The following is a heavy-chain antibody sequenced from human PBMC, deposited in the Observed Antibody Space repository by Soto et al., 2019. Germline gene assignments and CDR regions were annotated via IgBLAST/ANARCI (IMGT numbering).Heavy chain of an antibody. CDR3: ARLDGTVFVHYFDY. D-gene: IGHD4-17*01. V-gene: IGHV3-33*01. CDR1: GFTLSSYG. CDR2: MWYDGSNK. Sequence: QVQLVESGGGVVQPGRYLRLSCAASGFTLSSYGMHWVRQAPGKGLEWVAVMWYDGSNKYYADSVKGRFTMSRDNSKKTLYLQMNSLRAEDTAVYYWARLDGTVFVHYFDYWGQGSLVTVSS. J-gene: IGHJ4*02.